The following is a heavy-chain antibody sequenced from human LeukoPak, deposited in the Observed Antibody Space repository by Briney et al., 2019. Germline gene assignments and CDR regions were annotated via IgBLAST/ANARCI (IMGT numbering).Heavy chain of an antibody. J-gene: IGHJ4*02. V-gene: IGHV3-33*01. D-gene: IGHD6-13*01. Sequence: GGSLRLSCAASGFTFSSYGMHWVRQAPGKGLEWVAVIWYDGSNKYYADSVKGRFTISRDNSKNTLYLQMNSLRAEDTAVYYCARAGYSSSWSFAYWGQGTLVTVSS. CDR3: ARAGYSSSWSFAY. CDR2: IWYDGSNK. CDR1: GFTFSSYG.